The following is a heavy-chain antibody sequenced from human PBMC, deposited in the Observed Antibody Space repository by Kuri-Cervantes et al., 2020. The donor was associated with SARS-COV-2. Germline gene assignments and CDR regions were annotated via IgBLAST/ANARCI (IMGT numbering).Heavy chain of an antibody. CDR3: GRVSWIQLWRRYSDS. V-gene: IGHV4-38-2*02. D-gene: IGHD5-18*01. Sequence: SETLSLTCTVSGYSISSGYYWGWIRQPPGKGLEWIGSIYYSGSTYYNPSLKSRVTISVDTSKNQFSLKLSSVTAADTAVYYCGRVSWIQLWRRYSDSWGQGALVTVSS. CDR1: GYSISSGYY. J-gene: IGHJ4*02. CDR2: IYYSGST.